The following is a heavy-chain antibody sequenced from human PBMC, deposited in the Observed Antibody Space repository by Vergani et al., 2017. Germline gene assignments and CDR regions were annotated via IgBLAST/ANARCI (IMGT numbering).Heavy chain of an antibody. Sequence: EVQLVESGGGLVQPGGSLRLSCAASGFTFSSYAMHWVRQAPGKGLEYVSAISSNGGSTYYANSVKGRFTITRDNYKNTLYLQMNSRRAEDTAVYYGARDCGYGADGGYWGQGTLVTVSS. CDR1: GFTFSSYA. V-gene: IGHV3-64*01. CDR2: ISSNGGST. D-gene: IGHD5-12*01. J-gene: IGHJ4*02. CDR3: ARDCGYGADGGY.